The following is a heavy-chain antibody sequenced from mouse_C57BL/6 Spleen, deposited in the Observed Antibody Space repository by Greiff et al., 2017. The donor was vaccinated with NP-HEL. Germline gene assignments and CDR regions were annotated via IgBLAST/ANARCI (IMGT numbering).Heavy chain of an antibody. D-gene: IGHD2-3*01. V-gene: IGHV5-17*01. CDR3: ARGGGYYLLGYFDV. CDR1: GFTFSDYG. J-gene: IGHJ1*03. CDR2: ISSGSSTI. Sequence: EVHLVESGGGLVKPGGSLKLSCAASGFTFSDYGMHWVRQAPEKGLEWVAYISSGSSTIYYADTVKGRCTISRDNAKNTLFLQMTSLRSEDTAMYYCARGGGYYLLGYFDVWGTGTTVTVSS.